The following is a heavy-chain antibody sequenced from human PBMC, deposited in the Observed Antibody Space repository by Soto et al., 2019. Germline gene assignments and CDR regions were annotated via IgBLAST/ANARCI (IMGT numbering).Heavy chain of an antibody. CDR3: ASSITMIAGLDY. D-gene: IGHD3-22*01. CDR1: GGTFSSYA. V-gene: IGHV1-69*06. Sequence: ASVKVSCKASGGTFSSYAISWVRQAPGQGLEWMGGIIPIFGTANYAQKFQGRVTITADKSTSTAYMELSSLRSEDTAVYYCASSITMIAGLDYWGQGTLVTVSS. J-gene: IGHJ4*02. CDR2: IIPIFGTA.